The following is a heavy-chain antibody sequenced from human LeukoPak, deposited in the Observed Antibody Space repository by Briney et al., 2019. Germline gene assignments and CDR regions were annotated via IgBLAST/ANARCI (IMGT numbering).Heavy chain of an antibody. D-gene: IGHD6-13*01. V-gene: IGHV4-34*01. CDR1: GGSFSGYY. CDR2: INHSGST. Sequence: SETLSLTCAVYGGSFSGYYWSWIRQPPEKGLEWIGEINHSGSTNYNPSLKSRVTISVDTSKNQFSLKLSSVTAADTAVYYCARVMALNSFRSSWYAFDIWGQGTMVTVSS. CDR3: ARVMALNSFRSSWYAFDI. J-gene: IGHJ3*02.